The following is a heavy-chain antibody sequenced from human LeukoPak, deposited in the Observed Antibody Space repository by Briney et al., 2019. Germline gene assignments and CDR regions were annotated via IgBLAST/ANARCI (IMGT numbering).Heavy chain of an antibody. J-gene: IGHJ4*02. V-gene: IGHV3-23*01. CDR2: ISGSGGST. CDR3: ARPMGGYSYGGNAGGIRGFDY. CDR1: GFTFSSYG. D-gene: IGHD4-23*01. Sequence: GGTLRLSCAASGFTFSSYGMSWVRQAPGKGLEWVSAISGSGGSTYYADSVKGRFTISRDNSKNTLYLQMNSLRAEDTAVYYCARPMGGYSYGGNAGGIRGFDYWGQGTLVTVSS.